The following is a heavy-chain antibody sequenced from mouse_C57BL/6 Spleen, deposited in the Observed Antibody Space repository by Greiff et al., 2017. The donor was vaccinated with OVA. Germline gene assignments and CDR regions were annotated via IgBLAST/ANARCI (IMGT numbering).Heavy chain of an antibody. D-gene: IGHD2-2*01. V-gene: IGHV14-3*01. CDR1: GFNIKNTY. Sequence: VQLQQSVAELVRPGASVKLSCTASGFNIKNTYMHWVKQRPEQGLEWIGRIDPANGNTKYAPKFQGKATITADTSANTAYLQLRSLTSEDTAIYYCARMVTTSYWYFDVWGTGTTVTVSS. CDR2: IDPANGNT. CDR3: ARMVTTSYWYFDV. J-gene: IGHJ1*03.